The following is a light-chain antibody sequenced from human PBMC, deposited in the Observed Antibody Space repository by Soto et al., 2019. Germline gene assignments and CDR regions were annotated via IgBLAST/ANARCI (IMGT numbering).Light chain of an antibody. J-gene: IGKJ1*01. CDR1: QRVSSSY. CDR3: HQYGSSPQT. Sequence: EIVLTQSPGTLSLSPGERATLSCSASQRVSSSYLAWYQQKPGQAPRLLIYGVSTRDPGIPDRFRGSGSGTDFTITITRLEPEDFAVYYCHQYGSSPQTVGQGTKVEIK. CDR2: GVS. V-gene: IGKV3-20*01.